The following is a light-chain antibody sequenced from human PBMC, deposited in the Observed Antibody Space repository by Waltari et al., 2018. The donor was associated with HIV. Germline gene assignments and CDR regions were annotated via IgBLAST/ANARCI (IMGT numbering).Light chain of an antibody. V-gene: IGLV2-8*01. J-gene: IGLJ2*01. CDR2: EVS. CDR3: SSYAGNNILV. Sequence: QSALTQPPSASGSPGQSVTISCTGTTSDVGGYNYVSWYQHHPGKAPKLMIYEVSKRPSWVPDRFSGSKSGNTASLTVSGLQADDEADYYCSSYAGNNILVFGGGTKLTVL. CDR1: TSDVGGYNY.